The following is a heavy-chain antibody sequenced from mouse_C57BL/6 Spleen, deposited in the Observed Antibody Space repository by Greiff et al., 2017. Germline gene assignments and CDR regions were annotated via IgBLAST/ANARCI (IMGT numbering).Heavy chain of an antibody. CDR2: IDPSDSYT. J-gene: IGHJ3*01. Sequence: QVQLQQPGAELVMPGASVKLSCKASGYTFTSYWMHWVKQRPGQGLEWIGEIDPSDSYTNYNQKFKGKSTLTVDKSSSTADMQLSSLTSEDSAVYYCARSRTDSSGSVGFAYWGQGTLVTVSA. D-gene: IGHD3-2*02. V-gene: IGHV1-69*01. CDR3: ARSRTDSSGSVGFAY. CDR1: GYTFTSYW.